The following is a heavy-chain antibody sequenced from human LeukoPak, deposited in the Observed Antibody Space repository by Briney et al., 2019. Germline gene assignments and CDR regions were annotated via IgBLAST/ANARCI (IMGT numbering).Heavy chain of an antibody. J-gene: IGHJ2*01. V-gene: IGHV6-1*01. CDR1: GDSVSNKNTA. CDR3: ARDRHDFWSGYPYWYFDL. D-gene: IGHD3-3*01. Sequence: SQTLSLTCAISGDSVSNKNTAWNWIRQSPSRGLEWLGRTYYRSKWHNTYAASVKSRITINPDTSKNQFSLKLSSVTAADTAVYYCARDRHDFWSGYPYWYFDLWGRGTLVTVSS. CDR2: TYYRSKWHN.